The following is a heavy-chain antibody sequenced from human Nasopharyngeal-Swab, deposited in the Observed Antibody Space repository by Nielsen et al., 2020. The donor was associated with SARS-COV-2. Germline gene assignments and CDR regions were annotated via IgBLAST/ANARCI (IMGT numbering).Heavy chain of an antibody. V-gene: IGHV3-11*05. Sequence: GGSLRLSCAASEFTFSDYYMSWIRQAPGKGLEWVSYISSSSSYTNYADSVKGRFTISRDNAKNSLYLQMNSLRAEDTAVYYCARGTATGWFDPWGQGTLVTVSS. CDR3: ARGTATGWFDP. J-gene: IGHJ5*02. D-gene: IGHD4-17*01. CDR2: ISSSSSYT. CDR1: EFTFSDYY.